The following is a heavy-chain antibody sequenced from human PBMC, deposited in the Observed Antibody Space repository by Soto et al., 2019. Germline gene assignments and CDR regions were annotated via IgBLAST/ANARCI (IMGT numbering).Heavy chain of an antibody. CDR3: ARRTYSSSSYFDY. D-gene: IGHD6-6*01. CDR2: ISSSSYI. V-gene: IGHV3-21*01. CDR1: GFTFSSYS. J-gene: IGHJ4*02. Sequence: GGSLRLSCAASGFTFSSYSMNWVRQAPGKGLEWVSSISSSSYIYYADSVKGRFTISRDNAKNSLYLQMNSLRAEDTAVYYCARRTYSSSSYFDYWGQGTLVTVSS.